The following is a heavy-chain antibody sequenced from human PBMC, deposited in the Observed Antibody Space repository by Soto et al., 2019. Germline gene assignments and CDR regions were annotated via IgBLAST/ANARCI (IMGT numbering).Heavy chain of an antibody. J-gene: IGHJ5*02. CDR3: ASDPYCGGDCYSDWFDP. Sequence: SETLSLTCTVSGGSISSSSYYWGWIRQPPGKGLEGIGSIYYSGSPYYNPSLKSRVTISVDTSKNQFSLKVSSVTAADTAVYYCASDPYCGGDCYSDWFDPWGQGTLVTVSS. D-gene: IGHD2-21*01. CDR1: GGSISSSSYY. V-gene: IGHV4-39*01. CDR2: IYYSGSP.